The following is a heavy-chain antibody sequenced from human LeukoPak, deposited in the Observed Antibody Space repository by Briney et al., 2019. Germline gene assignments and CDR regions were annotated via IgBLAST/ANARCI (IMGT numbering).Heavy chain of an antibody. CDR3: ARGDYGSGAAFDI. CDR2: VYYSGST. Sequence: SETLSLTCTVSGGSISSGDYYWSWIRQPPGKGLEWIGYVYYSGSTYYNPSLKSRVTISVDTSKNQFSLKLSSVTAADTAVYYCARGDYGSGAAFDIWGQGTMVTVSS. J-gene: IGHJ3*02. V-gene: IGHV4-30-4*01. D-gene: IGHD3-16*01. CDR1: GGSISSGDYY.